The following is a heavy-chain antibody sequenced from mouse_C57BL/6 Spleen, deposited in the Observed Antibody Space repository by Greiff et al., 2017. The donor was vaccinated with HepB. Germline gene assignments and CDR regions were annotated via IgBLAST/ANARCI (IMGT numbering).Heavy chain of an antibody. D-gene: IGHD2-4*01. CDR2: INPNNGGT. V-gene: IGHV1-26*01. J-gene: IGHJ4*01. Sequence: VVKPGASVKISCKASGYTFTDYYMNWVKQSHGKSLEWIGDINPNNGGTSYNQKFKGKATLTVDKSSSTAYMELRSLTSEDSAVYYCARDLDDYDGYAMDYWGQGTSVTVSS. CDR1: GYTFTDYY. CDR3: ARDLDDYDGYAMDY.